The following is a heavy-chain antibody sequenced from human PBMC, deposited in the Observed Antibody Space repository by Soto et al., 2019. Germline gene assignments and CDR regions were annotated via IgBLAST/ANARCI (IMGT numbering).Heavy chain of an antibody. CDR2: IRSKASGGTA. V-gene: IGHV3-49*04. CDR3: TRDQPITP. D-gene: IGHD3-10*01. CDR1: GFTFGDYA. Sequence: GGSLRLSCTAAGFTFGDYAMSWVRQAPGKGLEWVGYIRSKASGGTAEYAASVKGRFTFSRDDSKSIAYLQMNSLKIEDTAIYYCTRDQPITPWGQGTMVTVSS. J-gene: IGHJ3*01.